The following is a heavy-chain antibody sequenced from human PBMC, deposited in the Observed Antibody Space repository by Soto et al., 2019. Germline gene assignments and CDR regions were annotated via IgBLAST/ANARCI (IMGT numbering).Heavy chain of an antibody. J-gene: IGHJ4*02. CDR2: IDYSGNT. Sequence: PSETLSLTFTVSGGAISSYYWSWIRQPPGKGLEWIGYIDYSGNTNYNPSLKSRVAISVDTSKNQFSLKLSSVTAADTAVYYCARQGSSSYFEYWGQGTLVTVSS. D-gene: IGHD6-13*01. CDR3: ARQGSSSYFEY. V-gene: IGHV4-59*08. CDR1: GGAISSYY.